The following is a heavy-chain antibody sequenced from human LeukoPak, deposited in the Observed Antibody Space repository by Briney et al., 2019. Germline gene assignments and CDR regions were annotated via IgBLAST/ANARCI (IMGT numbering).Heavy chain of an antibody. J-gene: IGHJ4*02. V-gene: IGHV3-15*04. Sequence: GGSHRLSCAVSGFSFSDAWMSWVRQTPGKGLEWVGRIESKADGGTTDYAALVKGRFTISRDDSTNTLYLQMNSLKSEDTAVYYCTTYGSGRKFDYWGQGVLVTVSS. CDR1: GFSFSDAW. CDR2: IESKADGGTT. CDR3: TTYGSGRKFDY. D-gene: IGHD3-10*01.